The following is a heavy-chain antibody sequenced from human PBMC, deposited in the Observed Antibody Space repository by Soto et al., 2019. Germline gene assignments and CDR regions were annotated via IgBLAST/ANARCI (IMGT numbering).Heavy chain of an antibody. CDR2: IYWDDDK. V-gene: IGHV2-5*02. CDR1: GFSLSTSGVG. CDR3: AHATPYYDFWSGYEAREYYFDY. D-gene: IGHD3-3*01. Sequence: QITLKESGPTLVKPTQTLTLTCTFSGFSLSTSGVGVGWIRQPPGKALEWLALIYWDDDKRYSPSLKSRLTITKDTAKTQVVLTMTNMDPVDTATYYCAHATPYYDFWSGYEAREYYFDYWGQGTLVTVSS. J-gene: IGHJ4*02.